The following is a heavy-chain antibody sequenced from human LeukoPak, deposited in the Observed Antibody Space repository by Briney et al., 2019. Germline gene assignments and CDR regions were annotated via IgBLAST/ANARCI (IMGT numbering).Heavy chain of an antibody. CDR2: IYYSGST. CDR1: GGSISSYY. J-gene: IGHJ4*02. CDR3: ARYPSFTRIYLDY. V-gene: IGHV4-59*01. Sequence: SETLSLTCTVSGGSISSYYWSWIRQPPGKGLEWIGYIYYSGSTNYNPSLKSRVTISVDTSKNQFSLKLSSVTAADTAVYYCARYPSFTRIYLDYWGQGTLVTVSS.